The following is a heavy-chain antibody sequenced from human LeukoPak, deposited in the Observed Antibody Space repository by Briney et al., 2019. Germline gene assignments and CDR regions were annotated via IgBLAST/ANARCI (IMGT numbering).Heavy chain of an antibody. CDR2: INHSGRT. J-gene: IGHJ4*02. V-gene: IGHV4-34*01. CDR1: GFTFSSYW. D-gene: IGHD4-17*01. Sequence: GSLRLSCAASGFTFSSYWMTWVRQPPGEGLEWIGEINHSGRTNYNPSLKSRVTMSVDTSKNQFSLKLSSVTAADTAVYYCARKDYGDFDYWGQGTLVTVSS. CDR3: ARKDYGDFDY.